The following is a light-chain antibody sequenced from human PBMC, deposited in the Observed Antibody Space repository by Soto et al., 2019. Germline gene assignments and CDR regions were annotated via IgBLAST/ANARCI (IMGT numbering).Light chain of an antibody. J-gene: IGKJ1*01. CDR1: QSVSSNY. CDR2: GIS. V-gene: IGKV3-20*01. Sequence: EIVLTQSPGTLSLSPGETATLSCRASQSVSSNYLAWYQQKPGQAPRLLIYGISNRATGIPDRFSGSGSGTDFTLTISRLEPEDFAVYYCQQYSSSPWTFGQGTKVEIK. CDR3: QQYSSSPWT.